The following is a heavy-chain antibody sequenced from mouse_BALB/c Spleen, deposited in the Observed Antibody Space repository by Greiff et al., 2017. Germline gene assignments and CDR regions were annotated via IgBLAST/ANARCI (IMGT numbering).Heavy chain of an antibody. V-gene: IGHV5-17*02. CDR2: ISSGSSTI. Sequence: EVQGVESGGGLVQPGGSRKLSCAASGFTFSSFGMHWVRQAPGKGLEWVAYISSGSSTIYYADTVKGRFTISRDNPKNTLFLQMTSLRSEDTAMYYCARSGYGNSHYYAMDYWGQGTSVTVSS. D-gene: IGHD2-10*02. J-gene: IGHJ4*01. CDR3: ARSGYGNSHYYAMDY. CDR1: GFTFSSFG.